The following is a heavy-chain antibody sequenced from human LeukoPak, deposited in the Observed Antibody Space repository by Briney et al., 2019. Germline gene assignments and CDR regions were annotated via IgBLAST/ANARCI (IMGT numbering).Heavy chain of an antibody. CDR1: GGSISSYY. CDR2: MYTSGST. CDR3: ARGSQWLANFDY. V-gene: IGHV4-4*07. Sequence: PSETLSLTCTVSGGSISSYYWSWIRQPAGKGLEWIGRMYTSGSTNYNPSLKSRVTMSLDTSKNQFSLKLSSVTAADTAVYYCARGSQWLANFDYWGQGTLVTVSS. J-gene: IGHJ4*02. D-gene: IGHD6-19*01.